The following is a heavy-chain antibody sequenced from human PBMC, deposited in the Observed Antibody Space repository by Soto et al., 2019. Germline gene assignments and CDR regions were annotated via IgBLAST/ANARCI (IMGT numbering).Heavy chain of an antibody. Sequence: EGQLLESGGGLVQPGGSLRLSCAASGFTFFAYAMTWVRQAPGKGLEWVSTISGSGGYTYYADSVKGRFTISRDSSKNTLYLQIHSLRAEDTAIYYCAKDSPPPFPGMDVWGQGTTVTVSS. CDR3: AKDSPPPFPGMDV. CDR2: ISGSGGYT. J-gene: IGHJ6*02. V-gene: IGHV3-23*01. CDR1: GFTFFAYA.